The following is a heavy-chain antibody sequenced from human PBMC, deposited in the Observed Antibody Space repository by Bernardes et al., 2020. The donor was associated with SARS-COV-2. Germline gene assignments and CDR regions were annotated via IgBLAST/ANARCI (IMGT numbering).Heavy chain of an antibody. CDR3: AREGASLNDYGDFYFDY. V-gene: IGHV3-20*04. J-gene: IGHJ4*02. Sequence: GGSLRLSCAASGFTFDDYGMSWVRQAPGKGLEWVSGINWNGGSTGYADSVKGRFTISRDNAKNSLYLQMNSLRAEDTALYYCAREGASLNDYGDFYFDYWGQGTLVTVSS. D-gene: IGHD4-17*01. CDR2: INWNGGST. CDR1: GFTFDDYG.